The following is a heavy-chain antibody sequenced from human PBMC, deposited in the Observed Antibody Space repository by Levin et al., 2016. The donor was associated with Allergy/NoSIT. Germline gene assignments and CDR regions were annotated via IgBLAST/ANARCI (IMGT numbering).Heavy chain of an antibody. V-gene: IGHV3-30*18. D-gene: IGHD3-16*01. J-gene: IGHJ3*02. CDR2: ISYDGSNK. CDR3: ANGVGGSPDAFDI. Sequence: VRQAPGKGLEWVAVISYDGSNKYYADSVKGRFTISRDNSKNTLYLQMNSLRAEDTAVYYCANGVGGSPDAFDIWGQGTMVTVSS.